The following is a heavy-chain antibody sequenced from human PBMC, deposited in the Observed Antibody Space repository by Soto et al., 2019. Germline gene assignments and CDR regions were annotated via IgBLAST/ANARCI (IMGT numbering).Heavy chain of an antibody. CDR1: GFTFSSYW. V-gene: IGHV3-74*01. CDR2: INSDGSST. J-gene: IGHJ3*02. CDR3: ARDTEDYYDSSGYYPDAFDI. Sequence: GGSLRLSCAASGFTFSSYWMHWVRQAPGKGLVWVSRINSDGSSTSYADSVKGRFTISRDNAKNTLYLQMNSLRAEDTAVYYYARDTEDYYDSSGYYPDAFDIWGQGTMVTVSS. D-gene: IGHD3-22*01.